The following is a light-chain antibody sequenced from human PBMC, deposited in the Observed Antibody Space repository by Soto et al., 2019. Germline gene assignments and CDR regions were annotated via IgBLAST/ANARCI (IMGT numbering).Light chain of an antibody. CDR3: QSLGTGIQV. J-gene: IGLJ3*02. CDR2: INRDGSH. Sequence: QPVLTQSPSVSASLGASGKHTWTLSSAHSTYAIAWHQQQPEKGPRFLMKINRDGSHSKGDGFFDRFSGSSSGAERHLTISSLQSEDEADYYCQSLGTGIQVFGGGTKLTVL. CDR1: SAHSTYA. V-gene: IGLV4-69*01.